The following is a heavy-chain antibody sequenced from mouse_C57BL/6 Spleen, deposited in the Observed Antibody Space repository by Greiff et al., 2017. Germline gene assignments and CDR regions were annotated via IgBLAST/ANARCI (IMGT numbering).Heavy chain of an antibody. Sequence: VQLQQPGAELVRPGTSVKLSCKASGYTFTSYWMHWVKQRPGQGLEWIGVIDPSDSYTNYNQKFKGKATLTVDTSSSTAYMQRSSLTSEDSAVYYCARGSNYEGAMDYGGQGTSVTVSS. D-gene: IGHD2-5*01. V-gene: IGHV1-59*01. J-gene: IGHJ4*01. CDR2: IDPSDSYT. CDR3: ARGSNYEGAMDY. CDR1: GYTFTSYW.